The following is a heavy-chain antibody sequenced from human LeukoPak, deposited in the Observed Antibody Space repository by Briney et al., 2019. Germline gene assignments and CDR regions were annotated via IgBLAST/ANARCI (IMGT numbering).Heavy chain of an antibody. CDR3: ARGVPYNWNRGWFDP. D-gene: IGHD1-1*01. V-gene: IGHV4-39*07. J-gene: IGHJ5*02. CDR2: IYYSGST. Sequence: SETLSLTCTVSGGSISSSSYYWGWIRQPPGKGLEWIGSIYYSGSTYYNPSLKSRVTISVDTSKNQFSLKLSSVTAADTAVYYCARGVPYNWNRGWFDPWGQGTLVTVSS. CDR1: GGSISSSSYY.